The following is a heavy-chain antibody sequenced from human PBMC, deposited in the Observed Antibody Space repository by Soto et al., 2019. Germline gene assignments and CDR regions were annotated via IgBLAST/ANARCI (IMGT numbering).Heavy chain of an antibody. V-gene: IGHV1-69*13. Sequence: GASVKVSCKASGGTFSSYAISWVRQAPGQGLEWMGGIIPIFGTANYAQKFQGRVTITADEPTSTAYMELSSLRSEDTAVYYCARDSTVAGTSGAFDIWGQGTMVTV. D-gene: IGHD6-19*01. CDR2: IIPIFGTA. CDR1: GGTFSSYA. J-gene: IGHJ3*02. CDR3: ARDSTVAGTSGAFDI.